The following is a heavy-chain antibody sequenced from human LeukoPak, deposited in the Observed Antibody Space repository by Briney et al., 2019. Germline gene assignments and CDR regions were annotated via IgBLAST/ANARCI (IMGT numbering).Heavy chain of an antibody. V-gene: IGHV5-51*01. CDR1: GYSFTSYW. Sequence: GEYLKISCKGSGYSFTSYWIAWVRQMPEKGLECMGIIYPRDSDIRYNPPFQGQVTISADKSISTAYLQWSSLKASDTAMYYCARMIGLGEVSPYFDYWGQGTLVTVSS. D-gene: IGHD3-16*02. CDR3: ARMIGLGEVSPYFDY. CDR2: IYPRDSDI. J-gene: IGHJ4*02.